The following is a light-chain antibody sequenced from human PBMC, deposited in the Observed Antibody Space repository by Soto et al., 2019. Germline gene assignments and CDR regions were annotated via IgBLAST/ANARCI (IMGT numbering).Light chain of an antibody. CDR1: QGISSY. CDR3: QQYYSYPT. J-gene: IGKJ1*01. CDR2: SAS. V-gene: IGKV1-9*01. Sequence: DIQLTQSPSFLSASLGDRVTITCRASQGISSYLAWYQQKPGRAPNLLIYSASTLQSGVPSRFSGSGSGTDFTLTISCLQSEDFATYYCQQYYSYPTFGQGTKV.